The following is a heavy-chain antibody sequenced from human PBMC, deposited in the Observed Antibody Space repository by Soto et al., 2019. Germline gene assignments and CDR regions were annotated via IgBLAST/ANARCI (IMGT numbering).Heavy chain of an antibody. J-gene: IGHJ6*02. CDR1: GFTFSDHY. D-gene: IGHD3-10*01. V-gene: IGHV3-72*01. CDR3: ARNLWFGELSSFGMDV. CDR2: TRNKANSYTT. Sequence: SGFTFSDHYMDWVRQAPGKGLEWVGRTRNKANSYTTEYAASVKGRFTISRDDSKNSLYLQMNSLKTEDTAVYYCARNLWFGELSSFGMDVWGQGTTVTSP.